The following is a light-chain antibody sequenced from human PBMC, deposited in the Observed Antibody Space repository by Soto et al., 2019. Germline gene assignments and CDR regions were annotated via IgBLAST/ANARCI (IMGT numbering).Light chain of an antibody. CDR3: QQSYTTPT. CDR2: AAS. V-gene: IGKV1-39*01. Sequence: DIQLTQSPSSLSASVGDRVTIACRASQSIVIYLNWYQHKPGKAPKLLINAASSLQSGVPSRFSGSGPGTDFTLTITSLQPEDFATYYCQQSYTTPTFGQGTRVEVK. J-gene: IGKJ1*01. CDR1: QSIVIY.